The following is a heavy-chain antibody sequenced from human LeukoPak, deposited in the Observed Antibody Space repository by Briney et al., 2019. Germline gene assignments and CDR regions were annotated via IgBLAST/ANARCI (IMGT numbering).Heavy chain of an antibody. CDR2: IYTSGST. CDR1: GGSISSGSYY. Sequence: PSQTLSLTCTVSGGSISSGSYYWSWIRQPAGKGLEWIGRIYTSGSTNYNPSLKSRVTISVDTSKNQFSLKLSSVTAADTAVYYCARDLEYQLPVSGYYYYYMDVWGKGTTVTVSS. CDR3: ARDLEYQLPVSGYYYYYMDV. J-gene: IGHJ6*03. V-gene: IGHV4-61*02. D-gene: IGHD2-2*01.